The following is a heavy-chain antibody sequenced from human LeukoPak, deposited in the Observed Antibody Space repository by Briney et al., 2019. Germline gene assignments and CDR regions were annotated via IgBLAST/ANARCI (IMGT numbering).Heavy chain of an antibody. Sequence: GASLRLSCAASGFTFSSYAMSWVRQAPGKGLEGGSAISGSGGSTYYADSVKGRFTISRDNSKNTLYLQMNSLRAEDTAVYYCAKKSGVWLSYFDYWGQGTLVTVSS. J-gene: IGHJ4*02. V-gene: IGHV3-23*01. CDR2: ISGSGGST. D-gene: IGHD2-8*02. CDR3: AKKSGVWLSYFDY. CDR1: GFTFSSYA.